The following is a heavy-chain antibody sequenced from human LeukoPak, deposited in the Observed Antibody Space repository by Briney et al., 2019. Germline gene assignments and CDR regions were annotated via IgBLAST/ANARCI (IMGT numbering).Heavy chain of an antibody. D-gene: IGHD6-19*01. Sequence: GGSLRLSCAASGFTFSRYEMNWVRQAPGKGLEWISYITTSGTTPDYADSVEGRFTISRDNAENSLYLQMNSLRAEDTAVYYCARPYSSGWDNWFDPWGQGTLVTVSS. J-gene: IGHJ5*02. V-gene: IGHV3-48*03. CDR2: ITTSGTTP. CDR1: GFTFSRYE. CDR3: ARPYSSGWDNWFDP.